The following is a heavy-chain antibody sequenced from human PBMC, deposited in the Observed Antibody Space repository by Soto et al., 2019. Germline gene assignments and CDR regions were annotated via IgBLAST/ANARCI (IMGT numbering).Heavy chain of an antibody. V-gene: IGHV5-51*01. CDR1: GYSFTSYW. Sequence: GESLKISCKGSGYSFTSYWIGWVRQMPGKGLEWMGIIYPGDSDTRYSPSFQGQVTISADKSISTAYLQWSSLKASDTAMYYCARTIAALYDAFDIWGQGTMVTVSS. CDR2: IYPGDSDT. J-gene: IGHJ3*02. D-gene: IGHD6-6*01. CDR3: ARTIAALYDAFDI.